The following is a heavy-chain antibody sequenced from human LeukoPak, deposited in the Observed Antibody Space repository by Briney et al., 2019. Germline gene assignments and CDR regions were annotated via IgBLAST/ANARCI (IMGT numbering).Heavy chain of an antibody. CDR3: ARDHGTIFGVVIF. Sequence: SETLSLTCAVSGGSISSSNWWSWVRQPPGKGLEWIGEIYHSGSTNYNPSLKSRVTISVDKSKNQFSLKLSSVTAADTAVYYCARDHGTIFGVVIFWGQGTLVTVSS. D-gene: IGHD3-3*01. J-gene: IGHJ4*02. CDR1: GGSISSSNW. V-gene: IGHV4-4*02. CDR2: IYHSGST.